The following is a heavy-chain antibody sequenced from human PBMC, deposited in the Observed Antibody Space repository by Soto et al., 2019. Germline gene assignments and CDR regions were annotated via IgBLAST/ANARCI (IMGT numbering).Heavy chain of an antibody. D-gene: IGHD6-13*01. CDR1: AYTFTNYG. Sequence: QVQLVQSGGEVKKPGASVKVSCKASAYTFTNYGISRVRQAPRQGLEWMGWISAYNGNINYAQKFRGRVTVTATTSTSSAYLEVRSLRSDDTAVYYCARSGSSWNLREFDSWGQGTLVTVSS. J-gene: IGHJ4*02. CDR3: ARSGSSWNLREFDS. V-gene: IGHV1-18*01. CDR2: ISAYNGNI.